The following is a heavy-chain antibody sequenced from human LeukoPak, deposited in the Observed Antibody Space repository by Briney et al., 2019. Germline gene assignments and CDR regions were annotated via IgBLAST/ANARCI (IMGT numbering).Heavy chain of an antibody. J-gene: IGHJ4*02. CDR3: ARLGVLLWFGELNTDDY. D-gene: IGHD3-10*01. CDR2: ISSSSSYI. CDR1: GFTFSSYS. V-gene: IGHV3-21*01. Sequence: GGSLRLSCAASGFTFSSYSMNWVRQAPGKGLEWVSSISSSSSYIYYADSVKGRFTFSRDNAKNSLYLQMNSLRAEDTAVYYCARLGVLLWFGELNTDDYWGQGTLVTVSS.